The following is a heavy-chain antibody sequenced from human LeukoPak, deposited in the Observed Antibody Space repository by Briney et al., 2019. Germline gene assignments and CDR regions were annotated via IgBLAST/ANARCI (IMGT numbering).Heavy chain of an antibody. Sequence: SETLSLTCTVSGYSISSGYYWGWIRQPPGKGLEWIGSITYYNPSLKSRVTISVDTSKNQFSLKLSSVTAADTAVYYCARTYDSSGYYVYSDWFDPWGQGTLVTVSS. CDR3: ARTYDSSGYYVYSDWFDP. D-gene: IGHD3-22*01. J-gene: IGHJ5*02. V-gene: IGHV4-38-2*02. CDR1: GYSISSGYY. CDR2: IT.